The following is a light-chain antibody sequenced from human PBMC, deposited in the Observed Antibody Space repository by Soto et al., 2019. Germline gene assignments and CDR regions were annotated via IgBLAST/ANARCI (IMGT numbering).Light chain of an antibody. CDR1: QSVSSSY. J-gene: IGKJ3*01. CDR2: GAS. CDR3: QQYGNSPVT. V-gene: IGKV3-20*01. Sequence: EIVLTQSPGSLSLSPGERATLSCRASQSVSSSYLAWYQQKPGQTPRLLIYGASSRATGIPDRFSGSGSGPDFTLTISRLEPEDFAVYYCQQYGNSPVTFGPGTKVDIK.